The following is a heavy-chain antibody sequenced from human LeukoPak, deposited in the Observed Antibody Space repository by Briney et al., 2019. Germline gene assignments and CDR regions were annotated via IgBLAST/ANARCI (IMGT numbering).Heavy chain of an antibody. J-gene: IGHJ3*02. D-gene: IGHD2-2*01. Sequence: GSPRLSCAASGFTFSSYAMSWVRQAPGKGLEWVSAISGSGGSTYYADSVKGRFTISRDNSKNTLYLQMNSLRAEDTAVYYCAKDLTVVVVPAAPPLIDAFDIWGQGTMVTVSS. V-gene: IGHV3-23*01. CDR3: AKDLTVVVVPAAPPLIDAFDI. CDR1: GFTFSSYA. CDR2: ISGSGGST.